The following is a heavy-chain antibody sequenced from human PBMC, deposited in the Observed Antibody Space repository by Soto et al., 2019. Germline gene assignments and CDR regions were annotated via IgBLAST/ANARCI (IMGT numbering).Heavy chain of an antibody. Sequence: SETLSLTCPFSGGSISSSSYYWGWIRQPPGKGLEWIGSIYYSGSTYYNPSLKSRVTISVDTSKNQFSLKLSSVTAADTAVYYCASSGWYGAFDIWGQGTMVTVSS. V-gene: IGHV4-39*01. D-gene: IGHD6-13*01. CDR1: GGSISSSSYY. CDR2: IYYSGST. CDR3: ASSGWYGAFDI. J-gene: IGHJ3*02.